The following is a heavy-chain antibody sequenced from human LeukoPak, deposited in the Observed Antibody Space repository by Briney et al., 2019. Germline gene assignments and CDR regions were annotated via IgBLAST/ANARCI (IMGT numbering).Heavy chain of an antibody. Sequence: ASVKVSCKASGYTFTASYLRWVRQAPGQGLEWMGMVNPTSGRTNYAQKFRGRVTMTRDTSTSTVYMELSSLRSEDTAVYYCAREPTSGSCYFDYWGLGTLVTVSS. CDR3: AREPTSGSCYFDY. CDR2: VNPTSGRT. V-gene: IGHV1-46*01. D-gene: IGHD1-26*01. J-gene: IGHJ4*02. CDR1: GYTFTASY.